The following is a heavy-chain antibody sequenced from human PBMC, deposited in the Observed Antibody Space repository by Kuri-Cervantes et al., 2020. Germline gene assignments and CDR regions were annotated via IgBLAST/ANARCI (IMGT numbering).Heavy chain of an antibody. J-gene: IGHJ6*02. Sequence: GGSLRLSCAASGFTFSDYYMSWIRQAPGKGLEWVSYISSSGSTIYYADSVKGRFTISRDNSKNTLYLQMNSLRAEDTAVYYCARGRRIAAAGTRYYGMDVWGQGTTVTVSS. D-gene: IGHD6-13*01. V-gene: IGHV3-11*01. CDR3: ARGRRIAAAGTRYYGMDV. CDR1: GFTFSDYY. CDR2: ISSSGSTI.